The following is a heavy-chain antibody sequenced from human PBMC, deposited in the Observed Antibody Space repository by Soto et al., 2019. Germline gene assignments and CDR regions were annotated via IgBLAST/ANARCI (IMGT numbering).Heavy chain of an antibody. Sequence: QVQLVQSGAEVRKPGSLVRVSCKAPGGSFNMHTISWVRQAPAQVLEWMGGIIPIFGTANHAQKFQGRVTIISDESTSTVYMELSSLRSHDTAIYYCARGWGYDSTDYYYAYWGQGTLVIVSS. CDR1: GGSFNMHT. V-gene: IGHV1-69*01. CDR3: ARGWGYDSTDYYYAY. J-gene: IGHJ4*02. CDR2: IIPIFGTA. D-gene: IGHD3-22*01.